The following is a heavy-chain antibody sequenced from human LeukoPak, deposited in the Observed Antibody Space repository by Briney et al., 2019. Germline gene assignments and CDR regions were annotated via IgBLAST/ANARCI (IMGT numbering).Heavy chain of an antibody. V-gene: IGHV4-59*01. J-gene: IGHJ5*02. CDR3: ARVTGYSSGWYPPAWFDP. CDR2: IYYSGST. D-gene: IGHD6-19*01. CDR1: GGSFSGYY. Sequence: SETLSLTCAVYGGSFSGYYWSWIRQPPGKGLEWIGYIYYSGSTNYNPSLKSRVTISVDTSKNQFSLKLSSVTAADTAVYYCARVTGYSSGWYPPAWFDPWGQGTLVTVSS.